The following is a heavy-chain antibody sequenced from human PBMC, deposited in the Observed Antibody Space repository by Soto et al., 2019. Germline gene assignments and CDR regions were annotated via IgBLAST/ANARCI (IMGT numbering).Heavy chain of an antibody. J-gene: IGHJ4*02. CDR1: GFTFSSYG. V-gene: IGHV3-33*01. CDR3: AREYSSSWGADLNPPLFDY. Sequence: QVQLVESGGGVVQPGRSLRLSCAASGFTFSSYGMHWVRQAPGKGLEWVAVIWYDGSNKYYADSVKGRFTISRDNSKNTLYLQMNSLSAEDTAVYYCAREYSSSWGADLNPPLFDYWGQGTLVTVSS. D-gene: IGHD6-13*01. CDR2: IWYDGSNK.